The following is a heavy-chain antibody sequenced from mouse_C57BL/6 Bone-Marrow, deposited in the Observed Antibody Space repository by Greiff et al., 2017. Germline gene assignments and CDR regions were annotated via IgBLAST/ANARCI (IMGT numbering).Heavy chain of an antibody. V-gene: IGHV1-74*01. CDR2: IHPSDSDT. CDR1: GYTFTSYW. CDR3: APSVLLRFAY. D-gene: IGHD1-1*01. Sequence: QVQLQQPGAELVKPGASVKVSCKASGYTFTSYWMHWVKPRPGQGLEWIGRIHPSDSDTNYNQKFKGKATLTVDKSSSTAYMQLSRLTSEGSAVYYCAPSVLLRFAYWGQGTLVTVSA. J-gene: IGHJ3*01.